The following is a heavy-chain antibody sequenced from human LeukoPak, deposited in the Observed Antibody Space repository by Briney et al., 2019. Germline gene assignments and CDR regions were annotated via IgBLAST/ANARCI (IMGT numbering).Heavy chain of an antibody. J-gene: IGHJ5*02. CDR1: GYTFTSYG. CDR3: AREVDIVVVVAATYNWFDP. V-gene: IGHV1-18*01. Sequence: GASVKVSCKASGYTFTSYGISWVRQAPGQGLEWMGWISAYNGNTNYAQKLQGRVTMTTDKSTSTAYMELSSLRSEDTAVYYCAREVDIVVVVAATYNWFDPWGQGTLVTVSS. CDR2: ISAYNGNT. D-gene: IGHD2-15*01.